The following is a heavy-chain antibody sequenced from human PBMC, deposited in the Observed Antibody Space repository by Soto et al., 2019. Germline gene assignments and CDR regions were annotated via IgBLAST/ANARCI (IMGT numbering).Heavy chain of an antibody. V-gene: IGHV4-34*01. CDR1: GGSFSGYY. Sequence: SETLSLTCAVYGGSFSGYYWSWIRQPPGKGLEWIGEINHSGSTNYNPSLKSRVTISVDTSKNQFSLKLSSVTAADTAVYYCAREGYGGNSHWYFDLWGRGTLVTVAS. J-gene: IGHJ2*01. CDR3: AREGYGGNSHWYFDL. D-gene: IGHD2-21*02. CDR2: INHSGST.